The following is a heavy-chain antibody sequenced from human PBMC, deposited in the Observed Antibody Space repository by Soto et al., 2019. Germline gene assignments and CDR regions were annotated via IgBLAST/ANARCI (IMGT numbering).Heavy chain of an antibody. CDR3: ARGRASGSYYLLDY. CDR1: GNTFTSYD. V-gene: IGHV1-8*01. Sequence: AAVQVSCKASGNTFTSYDINGVRQATARGVEGMGWINPTSGNIGNEQKLQGRVTLTRDNDIRTAYMELSRLRSADTAAYYCARGRASGSYYLLDYWGQGTLVTVSS. J-gene: IGHJ4*01. CDR2: INPTSGNI. D-gene: IGHD3-10*01.